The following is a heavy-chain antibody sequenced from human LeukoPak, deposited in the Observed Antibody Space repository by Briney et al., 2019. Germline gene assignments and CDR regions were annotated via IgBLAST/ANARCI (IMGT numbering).Heavy chain of an antibody. CDR3: ARTIEWGGTFDY. CDR1: GFTFSSYE. D-gene: IGHD1-26*01. J-gene: IGHJ4*02. V-gene: IGHV3-48*03. Sequence: GGSLRLSCAASGFTFSSYEMNWVRQAPGKGLEWVSYISSSGSTIYYADSVKGRFTISRGNAKNSLYLQMNSLRAEDTAVYYCARTIEWGGTFDYWGQGTLVTVSS. CDR2: ISSSGSTI.